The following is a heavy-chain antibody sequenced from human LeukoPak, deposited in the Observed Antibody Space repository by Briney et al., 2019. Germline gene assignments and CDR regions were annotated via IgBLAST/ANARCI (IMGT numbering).Heavy chain of an antibody. V-gene: IGHV1-69*05. D-gene: IGHD2-15*01. CDR3: ARGSLLRFYYYHMDV. CDR1: GGTFSSYA. J-gene: IGHJ6*03. Sequence: SVKVSCKASGGTFSSYAISWVRQAPGQGLEWVGGIIPIFGTANYAQKFQGRVTITTDESTSTAYMELSSLGSEDTAVYYCARGSLLRFYYYHMDVWGKGTTVTVSS. CDR2: IIPIFGTA.